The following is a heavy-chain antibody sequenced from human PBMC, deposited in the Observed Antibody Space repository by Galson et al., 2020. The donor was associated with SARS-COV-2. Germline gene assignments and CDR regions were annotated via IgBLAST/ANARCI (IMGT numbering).Heavy chain of an antibody. D-gene: IGHD4-17*01. Sequence: GGSLRLSCAASGFTVSNNYLTWVRQAPGKGLEWVSVIYSGGSTYYADSVKGRFTISRDSSKNTLYLQMNSLRAEDTAVYYCARDDYGDYGAFDFWGQGTTVTVSS. CDR2: IYSGGST. CDR1: GFTVSNNY. V-gene: IGHV3-53*01. CDR3: ARDDYGDYGAFDF. J-gene: IGHJ3*01.